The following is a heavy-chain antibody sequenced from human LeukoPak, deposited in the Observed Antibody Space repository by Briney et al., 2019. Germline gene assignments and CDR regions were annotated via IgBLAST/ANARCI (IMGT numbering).Heavy chain of an antibody. CDR1: GSSISSYY. Sequence: PAETLSLTCIVSGSSISSYYWGWIRQPPGKGLEWIGYVYYSGSTNYNPSLKSRVTISVDMSKNQFSLKLSSVTAADTAVYYCARGSGWYYYWGQGTLVTLSS. V-gene: IGHV4-59*01. CDR2: VYYSGST. CDR3: ARGSGWYYY. J-gene: IGHJ4*02. D-gene: IGHD6-19*01.